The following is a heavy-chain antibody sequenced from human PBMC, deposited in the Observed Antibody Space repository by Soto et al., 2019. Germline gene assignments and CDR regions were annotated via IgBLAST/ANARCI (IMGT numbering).Heavy chain of an antibody. Sequence: PGGSLRLSCTASGFTFGDYAMSWIRQAPGKGLEWVGFIRSKAYGGTTEYAASVKGRFTISRDDSKSIAYLQMNSLKTEDTAVYYCTILLYGSGHSNDYWGQGTLVTVSS. V-gene: IGHV3-49*03. CDR2: IRSKAYGGTT. J-gene: IGHJ4*02. D-gene: IGHD2-8*01. CDR1: GFTFGDYA. CDR3: TILLYGSGHSNDY.